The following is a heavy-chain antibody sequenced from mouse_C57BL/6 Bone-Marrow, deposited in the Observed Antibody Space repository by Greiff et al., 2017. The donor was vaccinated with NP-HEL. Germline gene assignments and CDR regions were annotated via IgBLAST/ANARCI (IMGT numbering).Heavy chain of an antibody. CDR3: GLYYRDAMDY. CDR2: INPNNGGT. Sequence: VQLQQSGPELVKPGASVKISCKASGYTFTDYYMNWVKQSHGKSLEWIGDINPNNGGTSYNQKFKGKATLTVDKPSSTAYMELRSLTSEDSAVYYCGLYYRDAMDYWGQGTSVTVSS. V-gene: IGHV1-26*01. J-gene: IGHJ4*01. CDR1: GYTFTDYY. D-gene: IGHD2-12*01.